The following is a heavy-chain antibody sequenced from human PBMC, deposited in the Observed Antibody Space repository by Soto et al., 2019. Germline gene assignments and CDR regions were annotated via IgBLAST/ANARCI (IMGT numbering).Heavy chain of an antibody. CDR2: ISSSSYI. J-gene: IGHJ4*02. V-gene: IGHV3-21*01. Sequence: EVQLVESGGGLVKPGGSLRLSCAASGFTFSSYSMNWVRQAPGKGLEWVSSISSSSYIYYADSVKGRFTISRDNAKNSLYLQMNSLRAEDTAVYYCARDRPGIVARLYYWGQGTLVTVSS. CDR3: ARDRPGIVARLYY. D-gene: IGHD6-6*01. CDR1: GFTFSSYS.